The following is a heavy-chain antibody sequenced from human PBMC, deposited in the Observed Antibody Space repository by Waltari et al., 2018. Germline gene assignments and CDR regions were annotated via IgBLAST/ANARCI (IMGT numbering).Heavy chain of an antibody. CDR2: ICPVLCIP. D-gene: IGHD5-12*01. CDR3: ASRDGYNYSVFDY. Sequence: QVQLVQSGAEVKKPGSSVKVSCKASGGTFSSYAISWVRQAPGQGLEWMAGICPVLCIPNYAQNFQGRVTSTADESTSTAYMELSSLRSEDTAVYYCASRDGYNYSVFDYWGQGTLVTVSS. V-gene: IGHV1-69*04. J-gene: IGHJ4*02. CDR1: GGTFSSYA.